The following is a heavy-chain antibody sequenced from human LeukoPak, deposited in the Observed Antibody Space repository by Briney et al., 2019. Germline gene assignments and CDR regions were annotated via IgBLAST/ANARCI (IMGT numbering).Heavy chain of an antibody. J-gene: IGHJ4*02. D-gene: IGHD3-10*01. Sequence: GGTLRLSCAASGFTFSSYEMNWVRQAPGKGLEWVSYISSSGSTIYYADSVKGRFTISSANDKHSLYLQMNSPSAETTAEYYVAIATTMVRGFFNYWGQGTLVTVSS. CDR1: GFTFSSYE. CDR2: ISSSGSTI. CDR3: AIATTMVRGFFNY. V-gene: IGHV3-48*03.